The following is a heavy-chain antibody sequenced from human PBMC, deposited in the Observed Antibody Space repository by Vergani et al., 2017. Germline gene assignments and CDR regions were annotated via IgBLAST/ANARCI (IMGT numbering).Heavy chain of an antibody. J-gene: IGHJ6*02. CDR1: GGSISSGSYY. D-gene: IGHD2-2*01. V-gene: IGHV4-61*02. Sequence: QVQLQESGPGLVKPSQTLSLTCTVSGGSISSGSYYWSWIRQPAGKGLEWIGRIYTSGSTNYNPSLKSRVTISVDTSKNQFSLKLSSVTAADTAVYYCARDKVVVPAAKDYYYYYGMDVWGQXP. CDR2: IYTSGST. CDR3: ARDKVVVPAAKDYYYYYGMDV.